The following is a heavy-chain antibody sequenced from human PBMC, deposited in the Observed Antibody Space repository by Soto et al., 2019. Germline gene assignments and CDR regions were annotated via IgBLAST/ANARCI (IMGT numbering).Heavy chain of an antibody. Sequence: PGGSLRLSCAASGFTFSSYSMNWVRQAPGKGLEWLSSISSTSDYISYADSVKGRFTISRDNAKNSLYLQMNSLRAEDTAVYYCARDSPSSGYYYNFDNWGQGTLVTVSS. CDR1: GFTFSSYS. V-gene: IGHV3-21*01. J-gene: IGHJ4*02. CDR2: ISSTSDYI. D-gene: IGHD3-22*01. CDR3: ARDSPSSGYYYNFDN.